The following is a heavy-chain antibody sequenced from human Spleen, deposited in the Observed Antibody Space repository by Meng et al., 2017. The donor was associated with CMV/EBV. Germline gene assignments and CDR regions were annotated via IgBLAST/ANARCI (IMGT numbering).Heavy chain of an antibody. CDR1: GYSFSSYY. V-gene: IGHV1-46*01. J-gene: IGHJ3*01. CDR3: ARQDQLLFGGAFDV. Sequence: ASVKVSCKASGYSFSSYYIHWVRQAPGQGLEWVGTVNPRGGDTSNAQKFQGRVTMTRDTSTSTVYRELGSLRSEDTALYYCARQDQLLFGGAFDVWGQGTMVTVSS. D-gene: IGHD2-21*02. CDR2: VNPRGGDT.